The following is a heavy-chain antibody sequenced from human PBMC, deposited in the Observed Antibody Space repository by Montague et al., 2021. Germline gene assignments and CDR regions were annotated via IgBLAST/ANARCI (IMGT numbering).Heavy chain of an antibody. V-gene: IGHV4-39*02. D-gene: IGHD1-26*01. CDR2: VVFTERR. Sequence: SETLSLTCPVSGASLTDKSHHWGWIRQPPGKGLEWIGSVVFTERRESKASLKSRAHISVAKPKNTFSLKATSVTAADTAVYFCVGPYLGVEKLDVWGHGVMVTVSS. CDR1: GASLTDKSHH. CDR3: VGPYLGVEKLDV. J-gene: IGHJ6*02.